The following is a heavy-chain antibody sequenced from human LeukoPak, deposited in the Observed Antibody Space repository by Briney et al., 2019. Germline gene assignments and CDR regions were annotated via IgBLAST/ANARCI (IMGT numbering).Heavy chain of an antibody. Sequence: SVKVSCKASGGTFSSYAISWVRQAPGQGLEWMGRIIPIFGTANYAQEFQGRVTITTDESTSTAYMELSSLRSEDTAVYYCARGYYDSSGTDYWGQGTLVTVSS. D-gene: IGHD3-22*01. V-gene: IGHV1-69*05. CDR2: IIPIFGTA. J-gene: IGHJ4*02. CDR3: ARGYYDSSGTDY. CDR1: GGTFSSYA.